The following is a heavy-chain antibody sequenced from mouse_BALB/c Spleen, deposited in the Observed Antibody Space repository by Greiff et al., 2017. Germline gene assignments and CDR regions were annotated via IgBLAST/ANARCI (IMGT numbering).Heavy chain of an antibody. V-gene: IGHV1-14*01. Sequence: PGQGLEWIGYINPYNDGTKYNEKFKGKATLTSDKSSSTAYMELSSLTSEDSAVYYCARDDGYYAYWGQGTLVTVSA. D-gene: IGHD2-3*01. CDR2: INPYNDGT. J-gene: IGHJ3*01. CDR3: ARDDGYYAY.